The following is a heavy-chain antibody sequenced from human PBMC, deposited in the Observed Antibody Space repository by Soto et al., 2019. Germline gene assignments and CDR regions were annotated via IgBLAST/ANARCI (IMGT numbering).Heavy chain of an antibody. V-gene: IGHV4-30-2*01. CDR1: GGSISSGGYS. CDR3: ARSRDSSGSIDY. CDR2: IYHSGST. Sequence: PSETLSLTCAVSGGSISSGGYSGSGIRQPPGKGREGIGYIYHSGSTYYNPSLKSRVTISVDRSKNQFSLKLSSVTASYTAVYYCARSRDSSGSIDYWGQGTLVTVSS. D-gene: IGHD3-22*01. J-gene: IGHJ4*02.